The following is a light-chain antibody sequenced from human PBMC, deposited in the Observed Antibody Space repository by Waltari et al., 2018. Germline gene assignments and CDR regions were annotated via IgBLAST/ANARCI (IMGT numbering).Light chain of an antibody. CDR2: RAS. Sequence: EIVLTQSPGTASLSPGERVTLSCRASQSVGSSSLAWYQQKPGQAPRLVIYRASRRATGFPDRFSGSGSGTDFSLTISRLEPEDFAVYYCQQHVTLPATFGQGTKVEIK. CDR3: QQHVTLPAT. J-gene: IGKJ1*01. V-gene: IGKV3-20*01. CDR1: QSVGSSS.